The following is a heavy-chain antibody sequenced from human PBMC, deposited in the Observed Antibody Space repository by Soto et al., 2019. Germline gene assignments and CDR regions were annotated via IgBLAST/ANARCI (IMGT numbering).Heavy chain of an antibody. D-gene: IGHD3-22*01. CDR1: GGTFSSYA. Sequence: WASVKVSCKASGGTFSSYAISWVRQAPGQGLEWMGGIIPIFGTANYAQKFQGRVTITADESTSTAYMELSSLRSEDTAVYYCAGEPLRSSGYYHYFDYWGQGTLVTVSS. V-gene: IGHV1-69*13. J-gene: IGHJ4*02. CDR3: AGEPLRSSGYYHYFDY. CDR2: IIPIFGTA.